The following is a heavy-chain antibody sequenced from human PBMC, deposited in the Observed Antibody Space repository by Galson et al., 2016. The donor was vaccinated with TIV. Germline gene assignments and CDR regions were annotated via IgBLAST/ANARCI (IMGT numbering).Heavy chain of an antibody. CDR1: GSSISSGFW. CDR2: VYTTGST. Sequence: SETLSLTCVVSGSSISSGFWWSWIRQPPGRRLEWIGNVYTTGSTNYNPSLKSRVTISVDASTNQFSLTLNSVTAADTAVYYGARHGVGYNSGPRGYYYYFYMDVWCKGTTVAVSS. V-gene: IGHV4-38-2*01. CDR3: ARHGVGYNSGPRGYYYYFYMDV. D-gene: IGHD2-8*01. J-gene: IGHJ6*03.